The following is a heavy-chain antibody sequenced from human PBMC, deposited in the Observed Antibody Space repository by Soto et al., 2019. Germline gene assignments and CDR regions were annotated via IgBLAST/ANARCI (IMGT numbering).Heavy chain of an antibody. CDR1: GFTFSSYA. V-gene: IGHV3-23*01. CDR2: ISGSGGST. J-gene: IGHJ6*02. D-gene: IGHD3-3*01. CDR3: ASVRFLEWLSLPYYYGMDV. Sequence: EVQLLESGGGLVQPGGSLRLSCAASGFTFSSYAMSWVRQAPGKGLEWVSAISGSGGSTYYADSVKGRFTISRDNSKNTLYLQMNSLRAEDTAVYYCASVRFLEWLSLPYYYGMDVWGQGTTVPVSS.